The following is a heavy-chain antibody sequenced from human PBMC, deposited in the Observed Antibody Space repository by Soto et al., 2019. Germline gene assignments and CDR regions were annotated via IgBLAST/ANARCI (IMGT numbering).Heavy chain of an antibody. CDR2: ISYDGSNK. J-gene: IGHJ6*02. D-gene: IGHD6-19*01. Sequence: GGSLRLSCAASGFTFSSYAMHWVRQAPGKGLEWVAVISYDGSNKYYADSVKGRFTISRDNSKNTLYLQMNSLRAEDTAVYYCARDGAGYSSGWYGRLIYGMDVWGQGTAVTVSS. V-gene: IGHV3-30-3*01. CDR1: GFTFSSYA. CDR3: ARDGAGYSSGWYGRLIYGMDV.